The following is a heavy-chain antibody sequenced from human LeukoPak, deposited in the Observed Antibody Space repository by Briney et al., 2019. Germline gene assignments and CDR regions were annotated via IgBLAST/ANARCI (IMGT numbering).Heavy chain of an antibody. D-gene: IGHD4-23*01. CDR1: GYTFTGYY. CDR3: ARDPVVTEYYYYGMDV. CDR2: INPNSGGT. Sequence: GASVKVSCKASGYTFTGYYMHWVRQAPGQGLGWMGWINPNSGGTNYAQKFQGRVTMTRDTSISTAYMELSRLRSDDTAVYYCARDPVVTEYYYYGMDVWGQGTTVTVSS. J-gene: IGHJ6*02. V-gene: IGHV1-2*02.